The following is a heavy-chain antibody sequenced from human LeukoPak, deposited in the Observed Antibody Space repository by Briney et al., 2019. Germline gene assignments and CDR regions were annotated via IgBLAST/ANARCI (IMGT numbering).Heavy chain of an antibody. D-gene: IGHD2-15*01. CDR1: CGSFSGYY. J-gene: IGHJ4*02. CDR3: AREKIVVVVAATVHFDY. CDR2: INHSGST. V-gene: IGHV4-34*01. Sequence: SETLSLTCAVYCGSFSGYYWSWIRQPPGKGLEWIGEINHSGSTNYNPSLKSRVTISVDASKNQFSLKLSSVTAADTAVYYCAREKIVVVVAATVHFDYWGQGTLVTVSS.